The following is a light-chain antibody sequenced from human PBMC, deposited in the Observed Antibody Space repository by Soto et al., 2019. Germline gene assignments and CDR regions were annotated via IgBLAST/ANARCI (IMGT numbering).Light chain of an antibody. V-gene: IGLV2-14*01. CDR2: DVS. CDR3: SSYTSRNTLI. Sequence: QSVLTQPVSVSGSPGQFITISCTGTSSDVGGYNYVSWYQQHPGKVPKLLIYDVSIRPSGVSDRFSGSKSGNTASLAISGLQAEDEADYYCSSYTSRNTLIFGGGTKLTVL. CDR1: SSDVGGYNY. J-gene: IGLJ2*01.